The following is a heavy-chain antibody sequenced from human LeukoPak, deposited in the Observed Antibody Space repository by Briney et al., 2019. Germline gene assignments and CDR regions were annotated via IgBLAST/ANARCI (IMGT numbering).Heavy chain of an antibody. J-gene: IGHJ4*02. CDR1: GGSTNSHY. CDR2: ILNTGNT. CDR3: ASRPADTTWYGVFDY. V-gene: IGHV4-59*11. D-gene: IGHD3-10*01. Sequence: SETLSLTCSVSGGSTNSHYWSWIRQPPGKRLEWIGYILNTGNTNYNPSPASRVTMSVDTSRAQFFLRLSPVTAADTAIYYCASRPADTTWYGVFDYWSLGTLVTVSS.